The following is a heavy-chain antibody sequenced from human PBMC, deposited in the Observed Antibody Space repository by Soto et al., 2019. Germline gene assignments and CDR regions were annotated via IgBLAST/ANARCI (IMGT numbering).Heavy chain of an antibody. CDR3: ARVTGELYYFDY. J-gene: IGHJ4*02. Sequence: LSLTCAVYGGSFSGYYWSWIRQPPGKGLEWIGEINHSGSTNYNPSLKSRVTISVDTSKNQFSLKLSSVTAADTAVYYCARVTGELYYFDYWGQGTLVTVSS. V-gene: IGHV4-34*01. D-gene: IGHD1-26*01. CDR1: GGSFSGYY. CDR2: INHSGST.